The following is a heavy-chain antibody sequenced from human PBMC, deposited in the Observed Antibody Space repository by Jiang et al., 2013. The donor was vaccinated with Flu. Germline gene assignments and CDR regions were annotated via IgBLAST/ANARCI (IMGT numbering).Heavy chain of an antibody. CDR3: AKGQQLVPQVYDY. V-gene: IGHV3-23*01. CDR1: GVTFSSYA. J-gene: IGHJ4*02. D-gene: IGHD6-13*01. Sequence: VQLLESGGGLVQPGGSLRLSCAASGVTFSSYAMSWVRQAPGKGLEWLSAISSSGVSTYYADSVKGRFTISRDNSKNTLYLQMNSLRAEDTAVYYCAKGQQLVPQVYDYWGQGTLVTVSS. CDR2: ISSSGVST.